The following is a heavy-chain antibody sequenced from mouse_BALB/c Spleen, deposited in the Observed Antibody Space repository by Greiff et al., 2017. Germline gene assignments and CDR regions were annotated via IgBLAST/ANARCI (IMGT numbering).Heavy chain of an antibody. CDR3: ARGYYGSSYGYWYFDV. D-gene: IGHD1-1*01. V-gene: IGHV14-3*02. CDR1: GFNIKDTY. CDR2: IDPANGNT. J-gene: IGHJ1*01. Sequence: EVKLMESGAELVKPGASVKLSCTASGFNIKDTYMHWVKQRPEQGLEWIGRIDPANGNTKYDPKFQGKATITADTSSNTAYLQLSSLTSEDTAVYYCARGYYGSSYGYWYFDVWGAGTTVTVSS.